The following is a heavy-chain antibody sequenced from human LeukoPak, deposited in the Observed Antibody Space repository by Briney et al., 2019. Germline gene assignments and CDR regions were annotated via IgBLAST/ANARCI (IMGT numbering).Heavy chain of an antibody. Sequence: SETLSLTCSVSGDSITGYYWGWIRQPPGKGLEWIGNIYYTGNTYYNPSLKSRVTISVDTSKNQFSLKLSSVTAADTAVYYCARNLWFGALGGWGQGTLVTVSS. CDR1: GDSITGYY. J-gene: IGHJ4*02. V-gene: IGHV4-39*07. D-gene: IGHD3-10*01. CDR2: IYYTGNT. CDR3: ARNLWFGALGG.